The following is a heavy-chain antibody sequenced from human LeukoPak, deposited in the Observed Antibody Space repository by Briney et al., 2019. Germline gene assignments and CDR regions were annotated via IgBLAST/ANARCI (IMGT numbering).Heavy chain of an antibody. CDR2: IIPIFGTA. Sequence: ASVKVSCKASGGTFSSYAISWVRQAPGQGLEWMGRIIPIFGTANYAQKFQGRVTITTDESTSTAYMELSSLRSEDTAVYYCASDRRDGYNGYFDYWGQGTLVTVSS. CDR1: GGTFSSYA. D-gene: IGHD5-24*01. J-gene: IGHJ4*02. V-gene: IGHV1-69*05. CDR3: ASDRRDGYNGYFDY.